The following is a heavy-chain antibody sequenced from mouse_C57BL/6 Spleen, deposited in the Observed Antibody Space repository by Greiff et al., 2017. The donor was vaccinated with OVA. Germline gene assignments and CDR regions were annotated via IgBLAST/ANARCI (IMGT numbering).Heavy chain of an antibody. J-gene: IGHJ4*01. D-gene: IGHD4-1*01. CDR3: ARKDWEGYYYAMDY. CDR2: ISYDGSN. CDR1: GYSITSGYY. Sequence: EVKLQESGPGLVKPSQSLSLTCSVTGYSITSGYYWNWIRQFPGNKLEWMGYISYDGSNNYNPSLKNRISITRDTSKNQFFLKLNSVTTEDTATYYCARKDWEGYYYAMDYWGQGTSVTVSS. V-gene: IGHV3-6*01.